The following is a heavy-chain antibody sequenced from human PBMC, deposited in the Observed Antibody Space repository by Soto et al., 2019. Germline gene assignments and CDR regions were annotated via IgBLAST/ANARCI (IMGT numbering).Heavy chain of an antibody. D-gene: IGHD3-3*01. V-gene: IGHV1-46*01. CDR2: INPHGGST. J-gene: IGHJ5*02. CDR3: ARSSGGNFGIIIEGSNWFDP. CDR1: GDTFTSYY. Sequence: ASVKVSCKAPGDTFTSYYLNRVRQAPGQGLEWMGVINPHGGSTKYAQKFQGRITMTRDTSRSTVYMELGSLRSDDTAIYYCARSSGGNFGIIIEGSNWFDPWGQEPLVTLSS.